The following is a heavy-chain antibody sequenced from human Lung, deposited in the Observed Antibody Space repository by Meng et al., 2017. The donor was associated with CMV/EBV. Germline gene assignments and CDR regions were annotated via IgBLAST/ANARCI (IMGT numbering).Heavy chain of an antibody. D-gene: IGHD2-2*01. V-gene: IGHV3-7*01. J-gene: IGHJ4*02. CDR2: IKQDGSEN. CDR1: GFSFNTYW. CDR3: ARDPRVKSYVVLSAASDY. Sequence: SXVGSGFSFNTYWMSWVRQAPGKGLEWVANIKQDGSENYYVGSVKGRFTISRDNAKNSLYLQMHSLRAEDTAVYYCARDPRVKSYVVLSAASDYWXQGTXVTVSS.